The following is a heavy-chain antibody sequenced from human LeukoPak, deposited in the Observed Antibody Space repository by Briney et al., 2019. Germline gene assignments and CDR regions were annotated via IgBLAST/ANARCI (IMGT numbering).Heavy chain of an antibody. CDR3: ARDRVNWKQLYYFDY. CDR1: GYMFSDYF. J-gene: IGHJ4*02. V-gene: IGHV1-2*02. Sequence: GASVKVSCKASGYMFSDYFMHWVRQAPGQGLEWMAWINPNSGGTNYAQKFQGRVTMTRDTSISTAYMELSRLRSDDTAVYYCARDRVNWKQLYYFDYWGQGTLVTVSS. D-gene: IGHD1-20*01. CDR2: INPNSGGT.